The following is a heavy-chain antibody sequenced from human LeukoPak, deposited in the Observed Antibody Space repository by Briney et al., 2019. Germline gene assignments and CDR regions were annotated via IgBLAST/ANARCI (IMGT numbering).Heavy chain of an antibody. J-gene: IGHJ5*01. CDR1: GGSISNYY. V-gene: IGHV4-59*01. CDR2: IYYSGST. CDR3: ARGGGWYDS. D-gene: IGHD4-23*01. Sequence: PSETLSLTCTVSGGSISNYYWSWIRQPPGKGLEWIGYIYYSGSTNYNPFLRSRVTISVDSSKNQFSLKLSSVTAADTAVYYCARGGGWYDSWGQGTLVTVSS.